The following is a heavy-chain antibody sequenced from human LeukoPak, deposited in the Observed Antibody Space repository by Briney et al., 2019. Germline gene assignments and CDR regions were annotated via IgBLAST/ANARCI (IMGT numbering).Heavy chain of an antibody. CDR3: TTGYCSGGSCYGYYFDY. J-gene: IGHJ4*02. CDR1: GFTFSNAW. D-gene: IGHD2-15*01. Sequence: RSLRLSCAASGFTFSNAWVSCVRQAPGKGLEWVGRIKSKTDGGTTDYAAPVKGRFTISRDDSKNTLYLQMNSLKTEDTAVYYCTTGYCSGGSCYGYYFDYWGQGTLVSVSS. CDR2: IKSKTDGGTT. V-gene: IGHV3-15*01.